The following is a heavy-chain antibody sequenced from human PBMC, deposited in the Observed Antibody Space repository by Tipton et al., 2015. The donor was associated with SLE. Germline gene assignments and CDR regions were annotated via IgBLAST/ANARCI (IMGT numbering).Heavy chain of an antibody. CDR1: GFSINSPYF. J-gene: IGHJ4*02. V-gene: IGHV4-38-2*01. D-gene: IGHD5-12*01. CDR2: LYHSGAT. CDR3: ARRGYSGYFDY. Sequence: TLSLTCAVYGFSINSPYFWGWLRQPPGKGLEWIGSLYHSGATYYDSSLRSRATISLDTSKNQFSLTLSSVTAADTAVYYCARRGYSGYFDYWGQGTLVTVSS.